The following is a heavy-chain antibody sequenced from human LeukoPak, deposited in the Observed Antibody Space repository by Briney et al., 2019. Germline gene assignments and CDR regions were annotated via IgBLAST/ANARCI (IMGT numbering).Heavy chain of an antibody. CDR3: ARDILWFGERFYGMDV. V-gene: IGHV3-33*01. Sequence: RGSLRLSCAVSGFTFSSYGMHWVRPAPGKGLEWVAVIRNDGSNKYYADSVKGRFTISRDNSKNTLYLQMNSLRAEDTAVYYCARDILWFGERFYGMDVWGKGTTVTVSS. CDR2: IRNDGSNK. J-gene: IGHJ6*04. D-gene: IGHD3-10*01. CDR1: GFTFSSYG.